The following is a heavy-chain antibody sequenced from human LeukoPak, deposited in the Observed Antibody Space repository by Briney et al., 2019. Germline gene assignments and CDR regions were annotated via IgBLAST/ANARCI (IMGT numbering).Heavy chain of an antibody. V-gene: IGHV4-31*03. CDR1: GGSISSGGYY. D-gene: IGHD3-16*02. Sequence: SETLSLTCTVSGGSISSGGYYWSWIRQHPGKGLEWIGYIYYSGSTYYNPSLKSRVTISVDTSKNQLSLKLSSVTAADTAVYYCARRPFGGVIGAFDYWGQGTLVTVSS. CDR3: ARRPFGGVIGAFDY. CDR2: IYYSGST. J-gene: IGHJ4*02.